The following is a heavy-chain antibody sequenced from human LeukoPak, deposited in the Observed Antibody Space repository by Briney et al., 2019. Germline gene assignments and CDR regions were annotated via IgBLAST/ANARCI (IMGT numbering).Heavy chain of an antibody. CDR3: ARPFDCSTISCPFDY. J-gene: IGHJ4*02. Sequence: GESLKISCKGSGYSFTRYWIAWVRQMPGKGLEWMGIIYPGDSDTRYSPSFQGQVTISADKSISTAYLQWSSLKASDTAMYYCARPFDCSTISCPFDYWGQGTLVTVSS. D-gene: IGHD2-2*01. V-gene: IGHV5-51*01. CDR1: GYSFTRYW. CDR2: IYPGDSDT.